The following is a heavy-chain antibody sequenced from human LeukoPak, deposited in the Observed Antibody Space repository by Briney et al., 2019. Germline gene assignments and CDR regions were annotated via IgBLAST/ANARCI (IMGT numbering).Heavy chain of an antibody. CDR2: IYTSGST. Sequence: TLSLTCTVSGGSISSGSYYWSWIRQPAGKGLEWIGRIYTSGSTNYNPSLKSRVTISVDTSKNQFSLKLSSVTAADTAVYYCANDYGDYNLGYWGQGTLVTVSS. CDR3: ANDYGDYNLGY. CDR1: GGSISSGSYY. V-gene: IGHV4-61*02. D-gene: IGHD4-17*01. J-gene: IGHJ4*02.